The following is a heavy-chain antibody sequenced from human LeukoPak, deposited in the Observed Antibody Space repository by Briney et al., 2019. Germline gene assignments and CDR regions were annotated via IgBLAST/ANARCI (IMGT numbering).Heavy chain of an antibody. V-gene: IGHV1-46*01. CDR1: GYTFTSYY. CDR2: INPSGGST. D-gene: IGHD5-18*01. CDR3: ARDSGIRGYNPSFDY. J-gene: IGHJ4*02. Sequence: ASVKVSCKASGYTFTSYYMHWVRQAPGQGLEWMGIINPSGGSTSYAQKFQGRVTMTRDMSTSTVYMELSSLRSEDTAVYYCARDSGIRGYNPSFDYWGQGTLVSVSS.